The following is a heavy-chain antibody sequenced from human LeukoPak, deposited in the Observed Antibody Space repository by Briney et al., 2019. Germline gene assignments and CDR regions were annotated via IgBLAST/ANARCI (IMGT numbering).Heavy chain of an antibody. Sequence: SETLSLTCTVSGGSISSNSYYWGWIRQPPGKGLEWIGSIYYSGSTYYNPSLKSRVTISVDTSKNQFSLKLSSVTAADTAVYYCARHVPHGSGSYSGRGSWFDPWGQGTLVTVSS. CDR3: ARHVPHGSGSYSGRGSWFDP. D-gene: IGHD3-10*01. J-gene: IGHJ5*02. CDR2: IYYSGST. CDR1: GGSISSNSYY. V-gene: IGHV4-39*01.